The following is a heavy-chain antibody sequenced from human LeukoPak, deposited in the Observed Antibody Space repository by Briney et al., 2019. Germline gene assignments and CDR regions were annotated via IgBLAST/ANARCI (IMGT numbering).Heavy chain of an antibody. CDR1: GFTFDDYA. V-gene: IGHV3-9*01. CDR3: ASQGWFGELLPKTFHY. D-gene: IGHD3-10*01. CDR2: IGWNSGTI. Sequence: GGSLRLSWEASGFTFDDYAMHWVRQGPGKGLEWVSGIGWNSGTIHYADSVKGRFTISRDNAKNSLYLQMNSLRAEDTAVYYCASQGWFGELLPKTFHYWGQGTLVTVSS. J-gene: IGHJ4*02.